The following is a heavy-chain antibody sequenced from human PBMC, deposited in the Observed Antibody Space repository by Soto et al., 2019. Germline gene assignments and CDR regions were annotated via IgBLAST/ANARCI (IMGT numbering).Heavy chain of an antibody. CDR2: ISYDGSNK. Sequence: QVQLVESGGGVVQPGRSLRLSCAASGFTFSSYAMHWVRQAPGKGLEWVAVISYDGSNKYYADSVKGRFTISRDNSKTTLYLQMNSLRAEDTAVYYCARDPPGHAFDIWGQGTMVTVSS. J-gene: IGHJ3*02. CDR1: GFTFSSYA. CDR3: ARDPPGHAFDI. D-gene: IGHD7-27*01. V-gene: IGHV3-30-3*01.